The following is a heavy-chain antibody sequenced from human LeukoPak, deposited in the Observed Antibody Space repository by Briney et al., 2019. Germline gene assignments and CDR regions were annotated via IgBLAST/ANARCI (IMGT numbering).Heavy chain of an antibody. V-gene: IGHV3-23*01. CDR3: TAIVVVVAATLQH. J-gene: IGHJ1*01. D-gene: IGHD2-15*01. Sequence: GESLRLSCAASGFTFSSYAMSWVRQAPGKGLEWVSAISGSGGSTYYADSVKGRFTISRDNSKNTLYLQMNSLRAEDTAVYYCTAIVVVVAATLQHWGQGTLVTVSS. CDR1: GFTFSSYA. CDR2: ISGSGGST.